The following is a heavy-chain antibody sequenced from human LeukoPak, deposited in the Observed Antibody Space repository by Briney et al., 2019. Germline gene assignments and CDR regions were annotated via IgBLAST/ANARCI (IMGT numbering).Heavy chain of an antibody. CDR3: ARGRSYCSSTSCYYLEYYYYYYMDV. Sequence: SETLSLTCTVSGGSISSYYWSWIRQPPGKGLEWIGYIYYSGSTNYNPSLKSRVTISVDTSKNQFSLKLSSVTAADTAVYYCARGRSYCSSTSCYYLEYYYYYYMDVWGKGTTVTVSS. CDR1: GGSISSYY. CDR2: IYYSGST. D-gene: IGHD2-2*01. J-gene: IGHJ6*03. V-gene: IGHV4-59*12.